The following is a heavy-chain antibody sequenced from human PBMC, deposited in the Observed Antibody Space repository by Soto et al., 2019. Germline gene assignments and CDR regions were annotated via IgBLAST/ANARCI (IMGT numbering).Heavy chain of an antibody. Sequence: EVQLVEAGGGLVKPGGSLRLSCAASGFTFTRYSMNWVLQAPGTGLEWVSSISSTTNYIYYADSMKGRFTVSRDNAKNSVYLEMNSLSAEDTAVYYCARESEDLTSNFDYWGQGTLVTVSS. CDR1: GFTFTRYS. J-gene: IGHJ4*02. CDR3: ARESEDLTSNFDY. CDR2: ISSTTNYI. V-gene: IGHV3-21*01.